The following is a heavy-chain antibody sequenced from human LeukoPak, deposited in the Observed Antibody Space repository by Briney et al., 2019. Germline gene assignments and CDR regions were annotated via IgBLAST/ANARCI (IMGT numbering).Heavy chain of an antibody. J-gene: IGHJ4*02. Sequence: GSVKVSCKASGDTFSSYYMHWVRQAPGQRLEWMGIINPSGGSTTYAQKFQGRVTMTRDTSTSTVYMELSSLRSEDTAVYYCARGGVLRFLDHLDYWGQGTLVTVSS. D-gene: IGHD3-3*01. CDR1: GDTFSSYY. CDR2: INPSGGST. CDR3: ARGGVLRFLDHLDY. V-gene: IGHV1-46*01.